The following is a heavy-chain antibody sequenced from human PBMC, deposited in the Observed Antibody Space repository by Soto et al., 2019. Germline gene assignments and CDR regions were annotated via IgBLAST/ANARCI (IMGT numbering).Heavy chain of an antibody. V-gene: IGHV1-69*01. J-gene: IGHJ6*02. Sequence: QVQLVQSGAEVKKPGSSVKVSCKASGGTFSSYAISWVRQAPGQGLEWMGGIIPIFGTANYAQKFQGRVTITADEATSTAYMELSSLRSEDTAVYYGARGSGSYGPRNYGMDVWGQGSTVTVSS. CDR2: IIPIFGTA. CDR3: ARGSGSYGPRNYGMDV. D-gene: IGHD3-10*01. CDR1: GGTFSSYA.